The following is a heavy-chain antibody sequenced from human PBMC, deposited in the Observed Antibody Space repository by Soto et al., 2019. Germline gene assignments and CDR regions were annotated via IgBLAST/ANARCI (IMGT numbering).Heavy chain of an antibody. D-gene: IGHD3-10*01. CDR2: ISGSGDST. CDR3: AKEPYGSGSLNWFAP. V-gene: IGHV3-23*01. J-gene: IGHJ5*02. CDR1: GFTFSSYA. Sequence: GGSLRLSCAASGFTFSSYAMSWVRQAPGKGLEWVSAISGSGDSTYYADSVKGRFTISRDNSKNTLYLQMNSLRAEDTAVYYCAKEPYGSGSLNWFAPWGQGTLVTVSS.